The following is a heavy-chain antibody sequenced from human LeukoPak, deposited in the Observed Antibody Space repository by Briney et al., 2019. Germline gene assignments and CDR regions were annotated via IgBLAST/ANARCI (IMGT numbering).Heavy chain of an antibody. CDR1: GFSFSSYW. CDR3: ARDPRTVRI. CDR2: IKQDESER. Sequence: GGSLRLSCEGSGFSFSSYWMTWVRQSPGKGPEWVANIKQDESERYTVDSVKGRFTISRDNAKNSVYLHMNSLRVEDTAVYFCARDPRTVRIWGQGTLVTVSS. J-gene: IGHJ4*02. D-gene: IGHD1-1*01. V-gene: IGHV3-7*01.